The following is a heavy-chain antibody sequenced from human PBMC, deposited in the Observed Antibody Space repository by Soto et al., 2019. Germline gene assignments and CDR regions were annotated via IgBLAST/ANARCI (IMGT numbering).Heavy chain of an antibody. J-gene: IGHJ4*02. Sequence: GGSLRLSCAASGFPFSDFYMTWIRRAPGRGLQCLSYISGRGGTIYYADSVKGRFTISRENAKNSLDLQMDGLRGDDTGVYYCARTTWELGVRFDYWGQGALVTVSS. CDR2: ISGRGGTI. CDR1: GFPFSDFY. D-gene: IGHD1-1*01. CDR3: ARTTWELGVRFDY. V-gene: IGHV3-11*01.